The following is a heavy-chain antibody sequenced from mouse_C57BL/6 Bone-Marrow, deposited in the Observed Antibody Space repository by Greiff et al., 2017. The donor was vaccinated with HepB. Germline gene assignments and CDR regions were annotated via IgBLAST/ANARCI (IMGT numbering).Heavy chain of an antibody. CDR3: ERYYGSSYYAMDY. J-gene: IGHJ4*01. CDR1: GFTFSDYG. V-gene: IGHV5-17*01. Sequence: EVKLMESGGGLVKPGGSLKLSCAASGFTFSDYGMHWVRQAPEKGLEWVAYISSGSSTIYYADTVKGRFTISRDNAKNTLFLQMTSLRSEDTAMYYCERYYGSSYYAMDYWGQGTSATVSS. D-gene: IGHD1-1*01. CDR2: ISSGSSTI.